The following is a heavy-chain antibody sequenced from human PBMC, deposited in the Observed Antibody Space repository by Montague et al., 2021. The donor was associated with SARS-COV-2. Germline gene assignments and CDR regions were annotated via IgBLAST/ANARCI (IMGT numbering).Heavy chain of an antibody. CDR3: ARRGRKLLPVATTIGGFDI. Sequence: SETLSLTCTVSGGSISSSNYYWDWIRLPPGKGLEWIGSIYDSGSTYYXPSLKSRVTISVDTSKNHFSLKLSSVTAAGTAVYYCARRGRKLLPVATTIGGFDIWGQGTMVTVSS. D-gene: IGHD5-12*01. CDR2: IYDSGST. CDR1: GGSISSSNYY. J-gene: IGHJ3*02. V-gene: IGHV4-39*02.